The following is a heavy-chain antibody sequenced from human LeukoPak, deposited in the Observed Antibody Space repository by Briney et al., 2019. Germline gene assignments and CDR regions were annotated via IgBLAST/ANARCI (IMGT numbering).Heavy chain of an antibody. V-gene: IGHV3-7*01. J-gene: IGHJ3*02. Sequence: GGSLRFSCSASGFIFSSYWMSWVRQAPGKGLEWVAIIKQDESEKYYVDSVKGRFTISRDNAKNSLYLQMNSLRAEDTAVYYCARDHEIWGQGTMVTVSS. CDR3: ARDHEI. CDR2: IKQDESEK. CDR1: GFIFSSYW.